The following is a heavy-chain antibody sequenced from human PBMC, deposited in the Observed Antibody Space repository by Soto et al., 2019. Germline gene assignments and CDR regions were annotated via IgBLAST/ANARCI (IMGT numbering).Heavy chain of an antibody. CDR3: ARFRTYYYDSSGYYYDY. J-gene: IGHJ4*02. Sequence: SETLSLTCTVSGGSISSGDYHWSWIRQTPGKGLDWIAYIYYSGGTYYNPSLESRVTISLDTSKNQFSLKLNSVTAADTAVYYCARFRTYYYDSSGYYYDYWGQGTLVTVSS. D-gene: IGHD3-22*01. CDR1: GGSISSGDYH. CDR2: IYYSGGT. V-gene: IGHV4-30-4*01.